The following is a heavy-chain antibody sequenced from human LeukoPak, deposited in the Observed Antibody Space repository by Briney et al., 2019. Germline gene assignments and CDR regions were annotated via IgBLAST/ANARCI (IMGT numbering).Heavy chain of an antibody. Sequence: GASVKVSCKASGYTFTGYYMHWVRQAPGQGLEWMGRINPNSGGTNYAQKFQGRVTMTRDTSISTAYMDLSRLRSDDTAVYYCARDDAGYSSSWDKWGQGTLVTVSS. CDR3: ARDDAGYSSSWDK. J-gene: IGHJ4*02. V-gene: IGHV1-2*06. D-gene: IGHD6-13*01. CDR1: GYTFTGYY. CDR2: INPNSGGT.